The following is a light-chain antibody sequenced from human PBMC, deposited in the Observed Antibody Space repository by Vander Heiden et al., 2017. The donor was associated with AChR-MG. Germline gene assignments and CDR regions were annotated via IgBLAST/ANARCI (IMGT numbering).Light chain of an antibody. CDR1: SSEVGSYTL. CDR3: CSYAGSSTFYV. Sequence: QSALPQPASVSGSPGQSITISCTGTSSEVGSYTLVSWYQQHPGKAPKLMIYEGSKRPSGVSNRFSGSKSGNTASLTISGLQAEDEADYYCCSYAGSSTFYVFGTGTKVTVL. J-gene: IGLJ1*01. CDR2: EGS. V-gene: IGLV2-23*01.